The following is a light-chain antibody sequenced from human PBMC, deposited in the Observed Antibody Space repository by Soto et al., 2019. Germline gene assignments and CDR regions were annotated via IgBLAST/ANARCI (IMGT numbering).Light chain of an antibody. CDR1: QSISSD. CDR3: QQSCSNPWT. J-gene: IGKJ1*01. V-gene: IGKV1-39*01. CDR2: GAS. Sequence: QLAQYPSSLSASLGDSGILVCRASQSISSDLAWYQQKPGKAPNLLIYGASSLQTGVPSRFSGSGSGTDFTLTISRLQPEDFATYYCQQSCSNPWTFGQGTKVDIK.